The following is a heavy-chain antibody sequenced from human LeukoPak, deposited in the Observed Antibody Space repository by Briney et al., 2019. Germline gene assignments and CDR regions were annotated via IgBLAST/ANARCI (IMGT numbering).Heavy chain of an antibody. Sequence: GGSLRLSCAASGFTLSSYVMHWVRQAPGKGLEWVAVISYDGSNKYYADSVKGRFTISRDNAKNSLYLQMNSLRAEDTAVYYCAREGRASSRRYYFDYWGQGTLVTVSS. J-gene: IGHJ4*02. CDR3: AREGRASSRRYYFDY. CDR1: GFTLSSYV. CDR2: ISYDGSNK. V-gene: IGHV3-30*04. D-gene: IGHD6-13*01.